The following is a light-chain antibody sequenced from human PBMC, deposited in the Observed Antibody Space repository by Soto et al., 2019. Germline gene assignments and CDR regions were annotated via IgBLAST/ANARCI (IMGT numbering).Light chain of an antibody. J-gene: IGLJ1*01. CDR2: DVS. CDR1: NNEICFFYY. Sequence: SVLNQPAPLSGSPGQAITTSRTGNNNEICFFYYFSWCQQHPGKAPKLIISDVSNLPSGVSSRFSGSKSGNTASLTISGLQAEDEADYYCSSFTDINTDVFGTGTKVTVL. V-gene: IGLV2-14*01. CDR3: SSFTDINTDV.